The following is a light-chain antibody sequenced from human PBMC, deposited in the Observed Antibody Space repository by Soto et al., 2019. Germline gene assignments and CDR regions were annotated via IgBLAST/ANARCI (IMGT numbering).Light chain of an antibody. CDR2: EVS. J-gene: IGLJ1*01. Sequence: QSVLTQPASVSGPPGQSITISCTGTSSDVGGYAYVSWFQQHPGKAPKLMIYEVSNRPSGVSNRFSGSKSGNTASLTISGLQAEDEADYYCSSFTSSSTYVFGTGTKVTVL. CDR1: SSDVGGYAY. V-gene: IGLV2-14*03. CDR3: SSFTSSSTYV.